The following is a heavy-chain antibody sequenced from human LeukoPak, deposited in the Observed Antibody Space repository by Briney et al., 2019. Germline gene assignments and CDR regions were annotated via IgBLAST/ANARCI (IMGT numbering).Heavy chain of an antibody. CDR1: GYTFTSYG. J-gene: IGHJ4*02. Sequence: GASVKVSCKASGYTFTSYGISWVRQAPGQGLEWMGWISAYNGNTNYAQKLQGRVTMTTDTSTSTAYMELRSLRSDDTAVYFCARDIPQDSSGYYRYWGQGTLVTVSS. CDR2: ISAYNGNT. D-gene: IGHD3-22*01. CDR3: ARDIPQDSSGYYRY. V-gene: IGHV1-18*01.